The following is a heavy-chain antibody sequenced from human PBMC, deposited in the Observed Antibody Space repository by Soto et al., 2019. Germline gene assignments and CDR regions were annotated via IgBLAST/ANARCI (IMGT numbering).Heavy chain of an antibody. Sequence: QVQLQESGPGLVKPSGTLSLTCAVSSGSISSSNWWSWVRQPPGKGLEWIGEIYHSGSTNYNPSLMSRVTISVDKSKNQFSLKLSSVTAADTAVYYCARDRLTSKPYYYYYMDVWGKGTTVTVSS. D-gene: IGHD4-4*01. J-gene: IGHJ6*03. CDR3: ARDRLTSKPYYYYYMDV. CDR2: IYHSGST. V-gene: IGHV4-4*02. CDR1: SGSISSSNW.